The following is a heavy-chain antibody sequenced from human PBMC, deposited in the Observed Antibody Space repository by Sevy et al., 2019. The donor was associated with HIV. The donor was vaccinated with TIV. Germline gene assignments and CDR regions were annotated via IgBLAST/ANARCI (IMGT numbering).Heavy chain of an antibody. D-gene: IGHD6-13*01. V-gene: IGHV3-9*01. CDR2: ISWNGADI. Sequence: SLKISCAASNLTFEDYAMHWVRRAPGKGLEWVSGISWNGADIGFAASVKGRFTISRDNAKGSVYLQINSLTPEDTGVYYCAKGQQLITQSGSYFYYGMNVWGQGTTVTVSS. CDR3: AKGQQLITQSGSYFYYGMNV. CDR1: NLTFEDYA. J-gene: IGHJ6*02.